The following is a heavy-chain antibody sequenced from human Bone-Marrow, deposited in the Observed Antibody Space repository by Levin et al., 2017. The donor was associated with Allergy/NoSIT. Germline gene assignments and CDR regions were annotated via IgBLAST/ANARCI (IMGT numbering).Heavy chain of an antibody. CDR1: GGSISSYY. Sequence: GSLRLSCTVSGGSISSYYWSWIRQPPGKGLEWIGYIYYSGSTNYNPSLKSRVTISVDTSKNQFSLKLSSVTAADTAVYYCARDPNYYGSGASLWGQGTLVTVSS. CDR3: ARDPNYYGSGASL. V-gene: IGHV4-59*01. D-gene: IGHD3-10*01. J-gene: IGHJ4*02. CDR2: IYYSGST.